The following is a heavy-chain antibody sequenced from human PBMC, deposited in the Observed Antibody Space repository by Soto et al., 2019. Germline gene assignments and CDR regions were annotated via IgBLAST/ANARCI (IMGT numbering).Heavy chain of an antibody. CDR2: IRSKAYGGTT. CDR1: GVTFGDYA. V-gene: IGHV3-49*03. CDR3: TRDYDILTGLPYNWFDP. D-gene: IGHD3-9*01. Sequence: PGGSLRLSCTASGVTFGDYAMSWFRQAPGKGLEWVGFIRSKAYGGTTEYAASVKGRFTISRDDSKSIAYLQMNSLKTEDTAVYYCTRDYDILTGLPYNWFDPWGQGT. J-gene: IGHJ5*02.